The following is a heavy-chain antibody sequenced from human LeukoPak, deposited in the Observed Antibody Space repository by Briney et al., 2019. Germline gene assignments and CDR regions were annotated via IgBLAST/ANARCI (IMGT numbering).Heavy chain of an antibody. D-gene: IGHD1-26*01. CDR2: IYYTGNT. CDR3: ARYSGSYYGWFDP. J-gene: IGHJ5*02. CDR1: GDSISSSGYY. Sequence: SETLSLTCTVSGDSISSSGYYWGWIRQPPGKGLEWIGSIYYTGNTYYNPSLKSRVTISANTSKNQFSLKLSSVTAADTAVYYCARYSGSYYGWFDPWGQGTLVTVSS. V-gene: IGHV4-39*01.